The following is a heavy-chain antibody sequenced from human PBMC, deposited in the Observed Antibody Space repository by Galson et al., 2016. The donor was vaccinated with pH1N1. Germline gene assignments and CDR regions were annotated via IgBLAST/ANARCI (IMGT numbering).Heavy chain of an antibody. CDR1: GFTFDDYG. D-gene: IGHD3-3*01. CDR3: AKVEGFWSGYYTD. J-gene: IGHJ4*02. CDR2: ISWNSGSI. V-gene: IGHV3-9*01. Sequence: SLRLSCAASGFTFDDYGMHWVRQAPGKGLEWVSGISWNSGSIGYADSVKGRFTISRDNAKNSLYLQMNSLRAGDTALYYCAKVEGFWSGYYTDWGQGTLVTVSS.